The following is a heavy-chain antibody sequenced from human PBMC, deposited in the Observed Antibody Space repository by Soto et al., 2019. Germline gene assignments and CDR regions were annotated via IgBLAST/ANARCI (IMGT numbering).Heavy chain of an antibody. CDR1: GGSVSSGSYY. J-gene: IGHJ6*02. D-gene: IGHD4-17*01. CDR3: ARDLSTVSNYYHYALDG. V-gene: IGHV4-61*01. CDR2: IYYSGST. Sequence: SETLSLTCTVSGGSVSSGSYYWSLIRQPPGKGLEWIGYIYYSGSTNYNPSLKSRVTISVDTSKNQFSLKLSSVTAADTAVYYCARDLSTVSNYYHYALDGWGQGTTVTVSS.